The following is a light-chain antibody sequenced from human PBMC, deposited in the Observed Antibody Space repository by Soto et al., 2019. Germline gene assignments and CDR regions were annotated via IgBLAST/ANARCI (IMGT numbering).Light chain of an antibody. J-gene: IGLJ2*01. V-gene: IGLV1-40*01. CDR3: QSYDSSLSVI. Sequence: QSVLTQPPSVSGAPGQRVTISRTGSGSTFGAGYDVHWYQQLPGTAPKLLISDNSNRPSGVPDRFSGSKSGTSASLAISGLQAEDEADYYCQSYDSSLSVIFGGGTQLTVL. CDR2: DNS. CDR1: GSTFGAGYD.